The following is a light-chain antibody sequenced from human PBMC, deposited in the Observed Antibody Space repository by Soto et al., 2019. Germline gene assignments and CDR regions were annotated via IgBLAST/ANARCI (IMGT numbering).Light chain of an antibody. Sequence: DKPSTQCVPTVSESRGESLNXTVRAIQSISNWLAWYQQKPGKAPQLLIYMASILESWVPSRFSGSGSGTEFTLTISSLQPYDFAPYYFDQYNIYSWAFAQGTKVDIK. V-gene: IGKV1-5*03. CDR1: QSISNW. CDR2: MAS. CDR3: DQYNIYSWA. J-gene: IGKJ1*01.